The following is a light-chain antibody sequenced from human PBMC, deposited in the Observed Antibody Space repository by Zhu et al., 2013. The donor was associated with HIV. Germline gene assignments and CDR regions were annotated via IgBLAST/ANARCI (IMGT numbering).Light chain of an antibody. CDR3: ERYNSAPRT. CDR2: AAS. V-gene: IGKV1-39*01. J-gene: IGKJ1*01. CDR1: QSISSY. Sequence: DIQLTQSPSSLSASVGDRVTITCRASQSISSYLNWYQQKPGKAPRLLIYAASTLQTGVPSRFSGSGSGTEFTLTISSLQPEDVATYYCERYNSAPRTFGQGTQVEIK.